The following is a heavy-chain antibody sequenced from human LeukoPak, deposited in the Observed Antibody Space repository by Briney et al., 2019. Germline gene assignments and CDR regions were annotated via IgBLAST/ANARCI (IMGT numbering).Heavy chain of an antibody. D-gene: IGHD3-10*01. CDR2: IRSKANSYAT. CDR1: GFTFSGSA. Sequence: PGGSLRLSCAASGFTFSGSAMHWVRQASGKGLEWVGRIRSKANSYATAYAASVKGRFTISRDDSKNTAYLQMNSLKTEDAAVYYCTSTIRGSPMVRGEVSVDYWGQGTLVTVSS. J-gene: IGHJ4*02. CDR3: TSTIRGSPMVRGEVSVDY. V-gene: IGHV3-73*01.